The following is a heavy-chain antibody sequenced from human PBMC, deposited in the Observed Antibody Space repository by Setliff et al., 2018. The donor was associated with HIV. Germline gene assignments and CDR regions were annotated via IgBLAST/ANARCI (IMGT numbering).Heavy chain of an antibody. D-gene: IGHD3-10*01. CDR1: GFTFSDHY. CDR2: IYSGGAT. J-gene: IGHJ4*02. CDR3: GKDYVADYYTPSGRDGAVDY. V-gene: IGHV3-66*02. Sequence: GGSLRLSCAASGFTFSDHYMDWVRQAPGKGLEWVSVIYSGGATYYGDSVKGRFTISRDDSKSTLYLQMNSLRADDTAVYYCGKDYVADYYTPSGRDGAVDYWGQGSLVTVSS.